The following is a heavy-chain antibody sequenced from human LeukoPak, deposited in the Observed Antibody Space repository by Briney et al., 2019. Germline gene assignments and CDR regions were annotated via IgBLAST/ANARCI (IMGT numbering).Heavy chain of an antibody. CDR3: ARADYSSTWSHDYYYMDV. J-gene: IGHJ6*03. D-gene: IGHD6-13*01. CDR1: GYSISSGYY. Sequence: SETLSLTCTVSGYSISSGYYWGWIRQPPGKGLEWIGSIYHSGSTYYNPSLKSPVTISVDTSKNHFSLKLSSVTAADTAVYYCARADYSSTWSHDYYYMDVWGKGTTVTVSS. CDR2: IYHSGST. V-gene: IGHV4-38-2*02.